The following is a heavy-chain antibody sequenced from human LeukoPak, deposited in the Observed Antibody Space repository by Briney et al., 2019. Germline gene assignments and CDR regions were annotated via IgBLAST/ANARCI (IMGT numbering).Heavy chain of an antibody. Sequence: SETLSLPCTVSGDPFCSYFWSWIPQPPAKGRERIGHICKTGRSNYHPSITGRVTRSVATSKIHFSLQVTSMPAPRTPVYYSGSTNYKASLKSRVTISVDTSKNQFSLKLSSVSAADTAVYYCARATYYYDRSGDYYFDEGGQGRLVTVS. CDR1: GDPFCSYF. CDR2: ICKTGRS. V-gene: IGHV4-59*08. D-gene: IGHD3-10*01. CDR3: GSTNYKASLKSRVTISVDTSKNQFSLKLSSVSAADTAVYYCARATYYYDRSGDYYFDE. J-gene: IGHJ4*02.